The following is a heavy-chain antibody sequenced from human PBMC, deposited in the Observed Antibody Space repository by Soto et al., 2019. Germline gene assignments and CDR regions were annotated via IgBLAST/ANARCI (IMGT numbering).Heavy chain of an antibody. J-gene: IGHJ6*02. CDR3: ARDRLIGVVIGYYYYYGMDV. CDR2: IYYRGST. V-gene: IGHV4-30-4*01. Sequence: QVQLQESGPGLVKPPQTLSLTCTVSGGSISSGDYYWSWIRQPPGKGLEWIGYIYYRGSTYYNRSLKSRVTISVDTSKNQFSLKLSSVTAADTAVYYCARDRLIGVVIGYYYYYGMDVWGQGTTVTVSS. CDR1: GGSISSGDYY. D-gene: IGHD3-3*01.